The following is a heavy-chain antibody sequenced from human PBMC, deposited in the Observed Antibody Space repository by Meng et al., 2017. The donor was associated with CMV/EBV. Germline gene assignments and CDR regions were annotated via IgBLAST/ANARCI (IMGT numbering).Heavy chain of an antibody. V-gene: IGHV3-30-3*01. CDR2: ISYDGSNK. D-gene: IGHD2-8*01. J-gene: IGHJ4*02. Sequence: GESLKISCAASGFTFSSYAMHWVRQALGKGLEWVAVISYDGSNKYYADSVKGRFTISRDNSKNTLYLQMNSLRAEDTAVYYCARCTNGVCYFDYWGQGTLVTVSS. CDR3: ARCTNGVCYFDY. CDR1: GFTFSSYA.